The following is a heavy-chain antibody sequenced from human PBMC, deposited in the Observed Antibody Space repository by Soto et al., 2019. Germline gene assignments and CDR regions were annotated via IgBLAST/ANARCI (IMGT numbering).Heavy chain of an antibody. V-gene: IGHV3-66*01. J-gene: IGHJ4*02. CDR1: GFTVSSNY. CDR2: IYVGGST. Sequence: EVQLVESGGGLVQPGGSLRLACVASGFTVSSNYMSWVRQAPGKGLEWVSVIYVGGSTYYADSVKGRFVISTGNSANSVFLQMNDLRGDDTGLYYCARVALDDNDIDSWGQGALVTVSS. CDR3: ARVALDDNDIDS. D-gene: IGHD3-9*01.